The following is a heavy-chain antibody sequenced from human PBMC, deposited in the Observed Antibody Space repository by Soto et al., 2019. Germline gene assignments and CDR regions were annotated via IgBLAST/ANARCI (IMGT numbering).Heavy chain of an antibody. Sequence: GASVKVSCKASGYTFTSYAMNWVRQAPGQGLEWMGWINTNTGNPTYAQGFTGRFVFSLDTSVSTAYLQIRSLKAEDTAVYYCAREYYDILTGHSPLYYYYGMDVWRQGTTVTVSS. V-gene: IGHV7-4-1*01. J-gene: IGHJ6*02. CDR1: GYTFTSYA. CDR3: AREYYDILTGHSPLYYYYGMDV. D-gene: IGHD3-9*01. CDR2: INTNTGNP.